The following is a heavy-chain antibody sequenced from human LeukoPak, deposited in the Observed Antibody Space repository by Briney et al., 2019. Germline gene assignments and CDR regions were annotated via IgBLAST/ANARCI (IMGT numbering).Heavy chain of an antibody. CDR2: INPDSGDT. Sequence: ASVKVSCKASGYTFTGYYLHWVRQAPGQGLEWMGWINPDSGDTNYLQKFQGRVTMTRDTSISTAYMELSRLSSDDTAVYYCTRDLLGGLGTFDPWGQGTLVTVSS. CDR3: TRDLLGGLGTFDP. CDR1: GYTFTGYY. V-gene: IGHV1-2*02. D-gene: IGHD3-16*01. J-gene: IGHJ5*02.